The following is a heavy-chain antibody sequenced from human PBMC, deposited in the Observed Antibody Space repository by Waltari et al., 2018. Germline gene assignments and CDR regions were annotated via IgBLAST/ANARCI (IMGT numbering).Heavy chain of an antibody. CDR2: IRQDGIQT. Sequence: EVQLVESGGDLVQPGGSLRLPWAASGFACGPFWMNWVRQAPGKGLEWVADIRQDGIQTSYVDSVKGRFTISRDNAKNSLYLQINSLRAEDTAMYYCAREGRLLGCFDLWGRGTLVTVSS. V-gene: IGHV3-7*01. CDR1: GFACGPFW. J-gene: IGHJ2*01. CDR3: AREGRLLGCFDL. D-gene: IGHD3-10*01.